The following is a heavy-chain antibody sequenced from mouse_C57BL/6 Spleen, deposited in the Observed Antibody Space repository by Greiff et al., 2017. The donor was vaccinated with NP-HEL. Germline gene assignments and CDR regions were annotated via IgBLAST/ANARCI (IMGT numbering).Heavy chain of an antibody. V-gene: IGHV1-82*01. J-gene: IGHJ4*01. CDR2: IYPGDGDT. D-gene: IGHD3-2*02. CDR3: ARSSSGYEAMDY. CDR1: GYAFSSSW. Sequence: QVQLQQSGPELVKPGASVKISCTASGYAFSSSWMNWVKQRPGKGLEWIGRIYPGDGDTKYNGKFQGKATLTADKSSSTAYMQLSSLPSEDSAVYFCARSSSGYEAMDYWGQGTSVTVSP.